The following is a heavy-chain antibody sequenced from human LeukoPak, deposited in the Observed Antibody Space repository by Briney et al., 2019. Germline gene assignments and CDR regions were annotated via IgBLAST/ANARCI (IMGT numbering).Heavy chain of an antibody. V-gene: IGHV4-59*01. CDR3: ARGLMMAVAGRGEFHY. D-gene: IGHD6-13*01. CDR2: IYYSGST. J-gene: IGHJ4*02. Sequence: KSSETLSLTCIVSGGPISSYYWSWIRQPPGKGLEWIGYIYYSGSTNYNPSLKSRVTISVDTSKNQFSLKLSSVTAADTAVYYCARGLMMAVAGRGEFHYWGQGTLVTVSS. CDR1: GGPISSYY.